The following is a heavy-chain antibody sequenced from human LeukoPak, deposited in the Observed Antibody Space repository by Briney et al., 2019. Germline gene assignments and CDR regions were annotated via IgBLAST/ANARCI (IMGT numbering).Heavy chain of an antibody. D-gene: IGHD6-13*01. Sequence: GGSLRLSCTASGFTFSNYGIHWVRQAPGKGLEWVAFILSDATKSYYVDSVRDRSTLSRDNSKNTVYLQMNSLRVEDTAVYHCVKDPIAAVGTRGFDYWGQGTLVAVSS. J-gene: IGHJ4*02. CDR2: ILSDATKS. V-gene: IGHV3-30*02. CDR1: GFTFSNYG. CDR3: VKDPIAAVGTRGFDY.